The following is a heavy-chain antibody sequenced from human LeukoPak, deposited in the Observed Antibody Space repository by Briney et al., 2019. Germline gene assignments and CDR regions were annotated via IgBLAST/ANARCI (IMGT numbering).Heavy chain of an antibody. J-gene: IGHJ5*02. CDR3: ATSHDVKTAPYDL. CDR2: MFTSGST. Sequence: SETLSLTCTVSGGSICSYCWSWVRQPPGKGLEWIGYMFTSGSTDYNPSLKSRVTMSVDTSKNQLSMELRFLTAADTAVYYCATSHDVKTAPYDLWGQGTLVTVSS. CDR1: GGSICSYC. V-gene: IGHV4-4*09. D-gene: IGHD2-21*01.